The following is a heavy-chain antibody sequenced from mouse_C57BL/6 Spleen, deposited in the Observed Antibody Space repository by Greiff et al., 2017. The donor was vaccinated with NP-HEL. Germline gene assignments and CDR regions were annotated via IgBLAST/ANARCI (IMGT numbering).Heavy chain of an antibody. J-gene: IGHJ2*01. CDR2: IYPGDGDT. Sequence: VQLQQSGAELVKPGASVKISCKASGYAFSSYWMNWVKQRPGKGLEWIGQIYPGDGDTNYNGKFKGKATLTADKSSSTAYMQLSSLTSEDSAVYFCAREGNGPYYFDYGGQGTTLTVSS. CDR3: AREGNGPYYFDY. CDR1: GYAFSSYW. D-gene: IGHD1-1*01. V-gene: IGHV1-80*01.